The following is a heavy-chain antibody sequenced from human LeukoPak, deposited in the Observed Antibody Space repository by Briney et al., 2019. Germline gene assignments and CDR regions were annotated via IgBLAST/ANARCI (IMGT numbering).Heavy chain of an antibody. CDR3: AKVLLHGSSWCMVRGYFDY. CDR1: VFTCSSYV. D-gene: IGHD6-13*01. CDR2: ICGCVGST. V-gene: IGHV3-23*01. Sequence: GGSLRLSRVASVFTCSSYVMSWVRQAPGKGLEWVSAICGCVGSTYYADSVKCRVTIHRDKSKNTQYLQMNSLRAESTAVYYGAKVLLHGSSWCMVRGYFDYWGQGTLVTVSS. J-gene: IGHJ4*02.